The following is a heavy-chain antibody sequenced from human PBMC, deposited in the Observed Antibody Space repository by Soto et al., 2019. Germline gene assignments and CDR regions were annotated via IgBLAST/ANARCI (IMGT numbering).Heavy chain of an antibody. CDR3: ARGLIVVVPAAITVSYYMDV. V-gene: IGHV4-34*01. CDR1: GGSFSGYY. D-gene: IGHD2-2*01. CDR2: INHSGST. Sequence: QVQLQQWGAGLLKPSETLSLTCAVYGGSFSGYYWSWIRQPPGKGLEWIGEINHSGSTNYNPSLKSRVTISVDTSKNQFSLKLSSVTAADTAVYYCARGLIVVVPAAITVSYYMDVWGKGTTVTVSS. J-gene: IGHJ6*03.